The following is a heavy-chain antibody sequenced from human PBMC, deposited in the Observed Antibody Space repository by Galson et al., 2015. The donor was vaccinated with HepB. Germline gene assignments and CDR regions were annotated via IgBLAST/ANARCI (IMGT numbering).Heavy chain of an antibody. J-gene: IGHJ4*02. CDR2: IRRKIYGGTT. D-gene: IGHD1-26*01. V-gene: IGHV3-49*03. CDR1: GFTFGDYG. CDR3: ARGKISGDY. Sequence: SLRLSCAGSGFTFGDYGMSWFRQAPGKGLEWVGFIRRKIYGGTTEYAASVKGRFTISRDDSKSIAYLQMNSLKTEDTAVYYCARGKISGDYWGQGTLVTVSS.